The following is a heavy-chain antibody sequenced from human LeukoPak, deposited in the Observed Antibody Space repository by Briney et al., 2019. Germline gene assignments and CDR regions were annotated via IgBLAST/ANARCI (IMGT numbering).Heavy chain of an antibody. J-gene: IGHJ4*02. V-gene: IGHV3-21*01. CDR1: GFTFSSYS. CDR3: TRYGSGSYPSY. Sequence: GGSLRLSCAASGFTFSSYSMNWVRQAPGEGLEWVSSISSSSSYIYYADSVKGRFTISRDNAKNSLYLQMNSLRAEDTAVYYCTRYGSGSYPSYWGQGTLVTVSS. D-gene: IGHD3-10*01. CDR2: ISSSSSYI.